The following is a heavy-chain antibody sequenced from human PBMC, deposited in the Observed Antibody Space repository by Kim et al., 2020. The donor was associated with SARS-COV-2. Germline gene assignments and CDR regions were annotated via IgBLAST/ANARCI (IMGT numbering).Heavy chain of an antibody. J-gene: IGHJ4*02. V-gene: IGHV4-39*01. D-gene: IGHD1-26*01. CDR1: GDSISSSSYY. CDR3: ARREGSGPSDH. CDR2: IYFTGSA. Sequence: SETLSLTCTVSGDSISSSSYYWGWIRQPPGKGLQWIGSIYFTGSASLNASLRGRVTMSIDTSKNEFSLKLSAVTAADTAVYYCARREGSGPSDHWGQGTLVTVSS.